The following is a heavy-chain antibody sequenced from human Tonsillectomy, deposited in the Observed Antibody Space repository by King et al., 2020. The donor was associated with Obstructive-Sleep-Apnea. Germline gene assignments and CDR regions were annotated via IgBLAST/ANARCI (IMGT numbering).Heavy chain of an antibody. D-gene: IGHD1-26*01. CDR1: GASIRSSY. J-gene: IGHJ2*01. V-gene: IGHV4-59*08. Sequence: VQLQESGPGLVKPSETLSLTCTVSGASIRSSYWSWIRQPPGKGLEWIGYIYYSGSTNYNPSLKIRVTISADTSKNQFSLKLNSVTAADTAVYYCASRVVGAYSHWYFDRWGRGTLVTVSS. CDR3: ASRVVGAYSHWYFDR. CDR2: IYYSGST.